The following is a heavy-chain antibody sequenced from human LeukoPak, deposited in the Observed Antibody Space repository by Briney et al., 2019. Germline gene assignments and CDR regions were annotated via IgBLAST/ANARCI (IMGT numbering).Heavy chain of an antibody. CDR3: ARGSYYYDSSGPSGDY. J-gene: IGHJ4*02. CDR1: GYTFTSYD. Sequence: GASLKVSCKASGYTFTSYDINWVRQATGQGREWMGWMNPNSGNTGYAQKFQGRVTMTRNTSISTAYMELSSLRSEDTAVYYCARGSYYYDSSGPSGDYWGQGTLVTVSS. V-gene: IGHV1-8*01. D-gene: IGHD3-22*01. CDR2: MNPNSGNT.